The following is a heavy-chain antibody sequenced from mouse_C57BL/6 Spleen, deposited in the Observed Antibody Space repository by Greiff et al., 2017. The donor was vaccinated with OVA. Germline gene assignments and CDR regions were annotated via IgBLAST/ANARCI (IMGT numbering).Heavy chain of an antibody. V-gene: IGHV5-17*01. Sequence: EVKVVESGGGLVKPGGSLKLSCAASGFTFSDYGMHWVRQAPEKGLEWVAYISSGSSTIYYADTVKGRFTISRDNAKNTLFLQMTSLRSEDTAMYYCAREGLAWYFDVWGTGTTVTVSS. CDR3: AREGLAWYFDV. J-gene: IGHJ1*03. D-gene: IGHD3-1*01. CDR1: GFTFSDYG. CDR2: ISSGSSTI.